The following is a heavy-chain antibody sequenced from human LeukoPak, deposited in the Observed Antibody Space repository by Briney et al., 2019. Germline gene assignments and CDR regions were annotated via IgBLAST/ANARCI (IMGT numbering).Heavy chain of an antibody. CDR2: IKQDGSEK. Sequence: GGSLRLSCAASGFTFSSYWMSWVRRAPGKGVEGVANIKQDGSEKYYVDSVKGRFTISRDNAKNSLYLQMNSLRAVDTAVYYCARDKIVGATLFDYWGQGTLVTVSS. CDR3: ARDKIVGATLFDY. V-gene: IGHV3-7*01. D-gene: IGHD1-26*01. J-gene: IGHJ4*02. CDR1: GFTFSSYW.